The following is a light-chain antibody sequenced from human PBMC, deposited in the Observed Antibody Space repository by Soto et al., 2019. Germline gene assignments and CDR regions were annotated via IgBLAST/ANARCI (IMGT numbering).Light chain of an antibody. CDR3: QQYNNWVT. V-gene: IGKV3-15*01. CDR2: GAS. CDR1: QSVSSN. J-gene: IGKJ5*01. Sequence: PGPQSLSPRERATLSCRARQSVSSNLAWYQQKPGQAPRLLIYGASTRATGIPARFSGSASGTEFTLTISSLQYEDFAVYYCQQYNNWVTFGQGTRLEI.